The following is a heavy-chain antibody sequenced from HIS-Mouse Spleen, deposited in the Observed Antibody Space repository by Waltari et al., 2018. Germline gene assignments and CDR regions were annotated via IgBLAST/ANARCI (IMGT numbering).Heavy chain of an antibody. V-gene: IGHV4-31*03. Sequence: QVQLQESGPGLVKPSQTLSLTCTVSGGSISSGGYYWSWIRQHPGKGLEWIGYIYYSGTTYYHPTLKSRFTISVDTSKNQFSLKLSSVTAADTAVYYCARSPYYDFWSGYSDNWFDPWGQGTLVTVSS. J-gene: IGHJ5*02. CDR2: IYYSGTT. CDR1: GGSISSGGYY. CDR3: ARSPYYDFWSGYSDNWFDP. D-gene: IGHD3-3*01.